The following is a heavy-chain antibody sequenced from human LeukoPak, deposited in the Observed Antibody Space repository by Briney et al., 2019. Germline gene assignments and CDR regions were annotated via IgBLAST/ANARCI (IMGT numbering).Heavy chain of an antibody. CDR2: IYHSGST. V-gene: IGHV4-38-2*01. CDR3: ATKSPYYMDS. J-gene: IGHJ6*03. CDR1: GYSMSSGYY. Sequence: SETLSLTCAVSGYSMSSGYYWGWIRQSPGKGLEWIGSIYHSGSTYYNPSLKSRVTISVDTSKNQFSLKLSSVTAADTAVYYCATKSPYYMDSWGKGTTVTVSS.